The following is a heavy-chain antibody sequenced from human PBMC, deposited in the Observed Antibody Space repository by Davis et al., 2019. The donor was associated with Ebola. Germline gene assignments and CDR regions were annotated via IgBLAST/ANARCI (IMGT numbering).Heavy chain of an antibody. CDR2: MSPNSGNT. J-gene: IGHJ5*02. CDR1: GYTFTSYD. Sequence: ASVKVSCKASGYTFTSYDINWVRRATGQGLEWMGWMSPNSGNTGYAQKFQGRVTMTRNTSISTAYMELSSLRSEDTAVYYCARRIAARPNWFDPWGQGTLVTVSS. V-gene: IGHV1-8*01. CDR3: ARRIAARPNWFDP. D-gene: IGHD6-6*01.